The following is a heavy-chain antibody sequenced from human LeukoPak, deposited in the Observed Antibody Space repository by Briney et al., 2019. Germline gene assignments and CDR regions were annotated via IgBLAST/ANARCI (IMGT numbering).Heavy chain of an antibody. D-gene: IGHD6-13*01. V-gene: IGHV4-39*07. CDR1: GGSISSSGYY. Sequence: PSETLSLTCTVSGGSISSSGYYWGWIRQPPGKGLEWIGSIYYSGSTDYNPSLKSRATISEDTSKSQFSLKLSSVTAADTAVYYCARGSRYSSSWYSDYWGQGTLVTVSS. CDR2: IYYSGST. J-gene: IGHJ4*02. CDR3: ARGSRYSSSWYSDY.